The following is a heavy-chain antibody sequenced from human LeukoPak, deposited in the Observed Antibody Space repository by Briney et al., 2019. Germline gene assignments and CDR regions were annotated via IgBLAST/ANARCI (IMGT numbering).Heavy chain of an antibody. CDR1: GFTFSSYA. D-gene: IGHD6-19*01. J-gene: IGHJ3*02. CDR2: ISKSGDST. V-gene: IGHV3-23*01. CDR3: AKDQGYSSAWYSRDGFDM. Sequence: GGSLRLSCAASGFTFSSYAMSWVRQAPGKGLEWVSAISKSGDSTFYADSVKGRFTISRDNSQNTLYVQMNSLRAEDTAVYCCAKDQGYSSAWYSRDGFDMWGQGTMVTVSS.